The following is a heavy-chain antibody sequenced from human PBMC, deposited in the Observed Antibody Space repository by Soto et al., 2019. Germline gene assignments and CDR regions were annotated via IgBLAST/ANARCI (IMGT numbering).Heavy chain of an antibody. CDR1: GYTFTGYY. V-gene: IGHV1-2*02. J-gene: IGHJ4*02. Sequence: ASVKVSCKASGYTFTGYYMHWVRQAPGQGLEWMGWINPNSGGTDYAQKFQGRVTMTRDTSISTAYMELSRLRSDDTAVYYCARGSEHYYDSSGYYHPDFDYWGQGTLVTVS. CDR2: INPNSGGT. CDR3: ARGSEHYYDSSGYYHPDFDY. D-gene: IGHD3-22*01.